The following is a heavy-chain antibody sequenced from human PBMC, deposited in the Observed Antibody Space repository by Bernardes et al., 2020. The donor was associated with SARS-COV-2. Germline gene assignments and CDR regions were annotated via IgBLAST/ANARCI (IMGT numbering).Heavy chain of an antibody. Sequence: GGSLRLSCAASGFTFSSYDMHWVRQATGKGLEWVSAIGTAGDTYYPGSVKGRFTISRENAKNSLYRQMNSLRAGDTAVYYCARSGPRWAYMDVWGKGTTVTVSS. V-gene: IGHV3-13*04. CDR1: GFTFSSYD. D-gene: IGHD3-10*01. CDR3: ARSGPRWAYMDV. CDR2: IGTAGDT. J-gene: IGHJ6*03.